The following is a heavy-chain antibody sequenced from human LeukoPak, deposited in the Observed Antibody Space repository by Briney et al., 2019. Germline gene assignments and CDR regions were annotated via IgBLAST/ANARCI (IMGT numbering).Heavy chain of an antibody. CDR3: AAASFLYDFWSGPRYYFDY. CDR2: IVVGSGNT. J-gene: IGHJ4*02. CDR1: GFTFTISA. D-gene: IGHD3-3*01. Sequence: ASVTVSCTASGFTFTISAVQWVRQARGQRLEWIGWIVVGSGNTNYAQKFQERVTITRDMSTSTAYMELSSLRSEDTAVYYCAAASFLYDFWSGPRYYFDYWGQGTLVTVSS. V-gene: IGHV1-58*01.